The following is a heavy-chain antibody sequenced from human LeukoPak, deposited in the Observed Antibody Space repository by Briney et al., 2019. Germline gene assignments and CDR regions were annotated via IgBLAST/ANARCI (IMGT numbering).Heavy chain of an antibody. CDR1: GFTFSNYA. CDR2: ISYDGSNK. Sequence: GGSLRLSCAASGFTFSNYAMSWVRQAPGKGLEWVAVISYDGSNKYYADSVKGRFTISRDNSKNTLYLQMNSLRAEDTAVYYCARGDGYDAFDIWGQGTMVTVSS. D-gene: IGHD5-24*01. V-gene: IGHV3-30-3*01. J-gene: IGHJ3*02. CDR3: ARGDGYDAFDI.